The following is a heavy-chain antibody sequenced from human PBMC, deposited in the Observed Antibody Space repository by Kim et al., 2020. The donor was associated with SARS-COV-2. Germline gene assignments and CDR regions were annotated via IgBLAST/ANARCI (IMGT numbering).Heavy chain of an antibody. Sequence: SETLSLTCNVSGGSISSSSYYWGWIRQPPGKGLEWIGSIYYSGSTYYNPSLKSRVTISVDTSKNQFSLKLSSVTAADTAVYYCARGIVVTAIFDYWGQGTLVTVSS. D-gene: IGHD2-21*02. J-gene: IGHJ4*02. CDR2: IYYSGST. V-gene: IGHV4-39*07. CDR1: GGSISSSSYY. CDR3: ARGIVVTAIFDY.